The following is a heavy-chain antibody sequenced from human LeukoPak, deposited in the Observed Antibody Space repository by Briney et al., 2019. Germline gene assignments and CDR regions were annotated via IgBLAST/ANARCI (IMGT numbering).Heavy chain of an antibody. CDR2: IYHSGAT. Sequence: SETLSLTCTVSAYSISSGYYWGWIRQSPGKGLEWIGSIYHSGATYYNPSLKSRVTISVDTSKNQFSLKLSSVTAADTAVYYCARHGPAAVVYFDYWGQGTLVTVSS. D-gene: IGHD2-2*01. CDR3: ARHGPAAVVYFDY. V-gene: IGHV4-38-2*02. J-gene: IGHJ4*02. CDR1: AYSISSGYY.